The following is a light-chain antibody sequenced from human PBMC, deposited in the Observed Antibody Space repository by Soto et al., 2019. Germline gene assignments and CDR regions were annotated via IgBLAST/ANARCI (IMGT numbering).Light chain of an antibody. J-gene: IGLJ2*01. CDR2: DVN. CDR3: TSYASGSSHVV. Sequence: QSALTQPDSVSGSPGQSITLSCTGTSSDIGGYDYVSWYQRHPGKAPKLIIYDVNNRPPGVANRFSGSKSGNTASLTISGLQAEYEADYYCTSYASGSSHVVFGGGTKVTVL. CDR1: SSDIGGYDY. V-gene: IGLV2-14*01.